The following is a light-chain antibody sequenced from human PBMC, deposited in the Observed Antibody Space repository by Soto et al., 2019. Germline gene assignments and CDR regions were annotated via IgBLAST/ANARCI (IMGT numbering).Light chain of an antibody. J-gene: IGKJ5*01. CDR2: DAS. V-gene: IGKV3-11*01. CDR3: QQRRYWVT. Sequence: EIVLTQSPATLSLSPGERVTLSCRASQSVSTYLAWYQQKPGQAPRLLIYDASNRATGIPARFSGSGSGTDFTLTISSLEPEDFAIYFCQQRRYWVTFGQGTRLEIK. CDR1: QSVSTY.